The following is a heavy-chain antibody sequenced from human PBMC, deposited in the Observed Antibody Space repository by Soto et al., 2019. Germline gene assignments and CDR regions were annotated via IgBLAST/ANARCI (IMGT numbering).Heavy chain of an antibody. CDR3: ARHEATYYNFYGMDV. CDR2: IHPGESDT. J-gene: IGHJ6*02. Sequence: GESLKISCKSYGYSFTTYWIASVRQMPGKGLEWMGSIHPGESDTRYSPSFQGQVTISADRSITTAYLQWSSLKASDTAMYYCARHEATYYNFYGMDVWGQGTTVTVSS. V-gene: IGHV5-51*01. CDR1: GYSFTTYW.